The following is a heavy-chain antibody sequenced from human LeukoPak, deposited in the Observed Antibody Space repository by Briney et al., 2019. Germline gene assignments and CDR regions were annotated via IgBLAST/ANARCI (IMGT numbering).Heavy chain of an antibody. D-gene: IGHD6-13*01. CDR1: GGSISRGNW. J-gene: IGHJ4*02. CDR2: IYHSGNT. CDR3: ARRHRWDYFDY. Sequence: PSETLSLTCAVSGGSISRGNWWSWVRQPPGKGLEWIGEIYHSGNTNYNPSLKSRVTISVDTSKNQFSLKLSSVTAADTAVYYCARRHRWDYFDYWGQGTLVTVSS. V-gene: IGHV4-4*02.